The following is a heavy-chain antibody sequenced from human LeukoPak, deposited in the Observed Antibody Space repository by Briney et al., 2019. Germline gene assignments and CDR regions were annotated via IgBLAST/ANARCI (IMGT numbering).Heavy chain of an antibody. CDR3: AKEALDTAMVTINWFDP. J-gene: IGHJ5*02. CDR1: GFTFSSYA. CDR2: ISGSGGST. D-gene: IGHD5-18*01. Sequence: GGSLRLSCAASGFTFSSYAMSWVRQAPGKGLEWVSAISGSGGSTYYADSVKGRFTISRDNSKNTLYLQMNSLRAEDTAVYYCAKEALDTAMVTINWFDPWGQGTLVTVSS. V-gene: IGHV3-23*01.